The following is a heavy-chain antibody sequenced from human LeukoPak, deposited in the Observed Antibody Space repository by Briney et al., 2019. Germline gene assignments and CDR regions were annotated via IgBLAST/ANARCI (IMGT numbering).Heavy chain of an antibody. CDR1: GFIFSSYV. D-gene: IGHD2-21*01. CDR3: AKLNLGEMAYFDS. CDR2: ISVGGGDT. J-gene: IGHJ4*02. V-gene: IGHV3-23*01. Sequence: GGSLRLSCEASGFIFSSYVMGWVRQAPGKGLEWVSSISVGGGDTFTADSVKGRFTITRENSKNTLYLQMMGLRVEDTANYYCAKLNLGEMAYFDSWGQGILVTVSS.